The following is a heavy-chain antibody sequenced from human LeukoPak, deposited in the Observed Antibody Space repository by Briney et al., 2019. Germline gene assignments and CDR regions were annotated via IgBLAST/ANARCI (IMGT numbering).Heavy chain of an antibody. CDR2: INVDGSSI. CDR3: TRIKWDLTYFDY. Sequence: GGSLRLSCAASGFTLNNYWMHWVRQAPGKGLVWVSRINVDGSSISYADSGKGRFTISRDNARNTLYLQMNSLRAEDTAVYYCTRIKWDLTYFDYWGQGTLVTASS. CDR1: GFTLNNYW. D-gene: IGHD1-26*01. V-gene: IGHV3-74*01. J-gene: IGHJ4*02.